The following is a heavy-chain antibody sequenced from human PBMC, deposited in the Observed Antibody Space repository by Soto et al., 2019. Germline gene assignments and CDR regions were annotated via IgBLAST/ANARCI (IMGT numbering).Heavy chain of an antibody. D-gene: IGHD2-15*01. Sequence: RGESLKISCKGSGYSFTSYWIGWVRQMPGKGLEWLGIIYPGDSDTRYSPSFQGQVTISVDKSITTAYLQWSSLKASDTAMYYCARAMVVDAMSNAFDIWGQGTMVTVSS. V-gene: IGHV5-51*01. CDR3: ARAMVVDAMSNAFDI. CDR1: GYSFTSYW. J-gene: IGHJ3*02. CDR2: IYPGDSDT.